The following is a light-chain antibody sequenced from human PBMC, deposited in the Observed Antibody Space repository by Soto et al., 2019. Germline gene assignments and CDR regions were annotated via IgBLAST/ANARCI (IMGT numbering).Light chain of an antibody. CDR3: QQYHSYYT. CDR1: QSISGW. J-gene: IGKJ2*01. CDR2: KAS. V-gene: IGKV1-5*03. Sequence: DIQMTQSPSTLSASVGDRVTITCRASQSISGWLAWYQQKPGKAPRLLIYKASSLQSGVPSRFSGSGSGTEFTLTISRLQHDDFATYYCQQYHSYYTFGPGTRLEVK.